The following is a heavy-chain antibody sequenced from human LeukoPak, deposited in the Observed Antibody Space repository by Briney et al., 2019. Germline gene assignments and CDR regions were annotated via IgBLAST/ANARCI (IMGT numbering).Heavy chain of an antibody. CDR2: ISGSGGST. CDR1: GFTFSSYA. J-gene: IGHJ6*03. Sequence: GGSLRLSCAASGFTFSSYAMSWVRQAPGKGQEWVSSISGSGGSTYYADSVKGRFTISRDNSENTLYLQMNSLRAEDTAVYYCARDRNYYMDVWGKGTTVTVSS. V-gene: IGHV3-23*01. CDR3: ARDRNYYMDV.